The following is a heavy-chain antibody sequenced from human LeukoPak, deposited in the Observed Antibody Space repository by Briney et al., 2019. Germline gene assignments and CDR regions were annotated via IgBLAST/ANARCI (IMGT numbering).Heavy chain of an antibody. Sequence: GASVKVSCKVSGYTLIELSMHWVRQAPGKGLEWMGGFDPEDGETIYAQKFQGRVTMTEDTSTDTAYMELSSLRSEDTAVYYCASGPGSYYTIDYWGQGTLVTVSS. D-gene: IGHD3-10*01. J-gene: IGHJ4*02. CDR1: GYTLIELS. CDR3: ASGPGSYYTIDY. V-gene: IGHV1-24*01. CDR2: FDPEDGET.